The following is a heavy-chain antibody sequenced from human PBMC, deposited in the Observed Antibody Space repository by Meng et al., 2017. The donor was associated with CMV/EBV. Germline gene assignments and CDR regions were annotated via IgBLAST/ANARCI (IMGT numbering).Heavy chain of an antibody. J-gene: IGHJ4*02. D-gene: IGHD6-13*01. V-gene: IGHV2-5*02. CDR3: AHHADIAAAGSYYY. Sequence: TFQAPVPPLLKPTTTATPTCTFTGVSPSTSGVGVGWIRQPPAKALEWLALIYWENDKRYSPSLKRRLTITKDTSKNQVVLTMTNMDPVDTATYYCAHHADIAAAGSYYYWGQGTLVTVSS. CDR1: GVSPSTSGVG. CDR2: IYWENDK.